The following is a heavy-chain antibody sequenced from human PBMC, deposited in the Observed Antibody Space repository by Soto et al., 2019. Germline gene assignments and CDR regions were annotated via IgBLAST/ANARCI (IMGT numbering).Heavy chain of an antibody. CDR1: GGSISSYY. CDR2: IYTSGST. D-gene: IGHD6-13*01. Sequence: SETLSLTCTVSGGSISSYYWSWIRQPAGKGLEWIGRIYTSGSTNYNPSLKSRVTRSVDTSKNQFSLKLSSVTAADTAVYYCARDRGIAAAGTYYFDYWGQGTLVTVSS. V-gene: IGHV4-4*07. J-gene: IGHJ4*02. CDR3: ARDRGIAAAGTYYFDY.